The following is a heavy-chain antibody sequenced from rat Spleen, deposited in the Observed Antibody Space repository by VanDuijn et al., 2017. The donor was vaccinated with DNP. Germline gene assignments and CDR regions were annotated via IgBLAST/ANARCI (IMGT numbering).Heavy chain of an antibody. D-gene: IGHD5-1*01. Sequence: EVQLQESGPGLVKPSQSLSLTCSVTGYSITSSYRWNWIRKFPGNKLEWMGYINSAGSTNYNPSLKSRISITRDTSKNQFFLQVSSVSSEDSGTYYCAVQLGVFDFWGHGVMVTVSS. CDR2: INSAGST. CDR1: GYSITSSYR. V-gene: IGHV3-3*01. CDR3: AVQLGVFDF. J-gene: IGHJ2*01.